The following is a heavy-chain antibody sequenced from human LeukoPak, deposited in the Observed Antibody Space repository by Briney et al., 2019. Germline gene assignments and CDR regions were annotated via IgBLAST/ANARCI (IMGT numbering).Heavy chain of an antibody. V-gene: IGHV3-74*01. D-gene: IGHD6-19*01. J-gene: IGHJ4*02. CDR1: GCTFSSSW. CDR2: INSDGSTT. CDR3: ARRGREGQWLYYFDY. Sequence: PGGSLRLSCAASGCTFSSSWRHWVRQPPGKGLVWFARINSDGSTTTYAASMKGLFTISRDYAKNALYLQMSSLRAEDTAVYYCARRGREGQWLYYFDYWGQGTLVTVSS.